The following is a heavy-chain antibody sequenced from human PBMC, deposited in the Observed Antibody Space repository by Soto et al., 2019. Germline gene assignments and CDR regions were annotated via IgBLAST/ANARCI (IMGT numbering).Heavy chain of an antibody. J-gene: IGHJ5*02. CDR1: GFTFRSAW. D-gene: IGHD3-3*02. CDR2: IKSKSDGGTT. CDR3: TLGGPEAGGILVS. Sequence: GGSLRLSCAASGFTFRSAWMSWVRQTPGKGLEWVGRIKSKSDGGTTDYAAPVKGRSTISRDDSKNTLYLQINNLQIEDTAVYYCTLGGPEAGGILVSWGQGTLVTVSS. V-gene: IGHV3-15*07.